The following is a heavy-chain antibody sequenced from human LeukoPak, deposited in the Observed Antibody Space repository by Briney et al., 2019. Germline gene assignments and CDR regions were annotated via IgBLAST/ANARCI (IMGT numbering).Heavy chain of an antibody. J-gene: IGHJ4*02. CDR2: FDPEDGET. V-gene: IGHV1-24*01. CDR1: GYTLTELS. D-gene: IGHD3-9*01. CDR3: ATVKYYDISTGYYSSPYYFDY. Sequence: ASVKVSCKVSGYTLTELSMHWVRQAPGKGLEWMGGFDPEDGETIYAQKFQGRVTMTEDTSTDTAYMELSSLRSEDTAVYYCATVKYYDISTGYYSSPYYFDYWGQGTLVTVSS.